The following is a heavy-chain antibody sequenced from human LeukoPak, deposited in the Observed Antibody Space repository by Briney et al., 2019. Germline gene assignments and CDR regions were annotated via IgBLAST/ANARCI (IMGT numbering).Heavy chain of an antibody. J-gene: IGHJ6*02. CDR3: VRVVGYYFGMDV. D-gene: IGHD3-10*01. CDR2: ISSSSSGM. V-gene: IGHV3-48*02. CDR1: GFTFSTYS. Sequence: GGSLRLSCAASGFTFSTYSMNWVRQAPGKGLEWVSYISSSSSGMYYSDSVKGRFTISRDNAKNSLYLQMNSLTDEDTALYYCVRVVGYYFGMDVWGQGTTVTVSS.